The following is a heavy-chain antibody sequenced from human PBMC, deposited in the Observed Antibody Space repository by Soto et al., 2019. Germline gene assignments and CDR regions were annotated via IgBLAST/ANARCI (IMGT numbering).Heavy chain of an antibody. CDR3: ERDPSGSDMSLDY. D-gene: IGHD5-12*01. CDR2: ISSSRSYI. CDR1: GFTFSSYG. V-gene: IGHV3-21*01. J-gene: IGHJ4*02. Sequence: GGSLRLSCTASGFTFSSYGMNWVRQAPGKGLEWVSSISSSRSYIYYADSVKGRFTISRDNAKNSLYLQMNSLRGEDTAVYYCERDPSGSDMSLDYWGQGALVPVSS.